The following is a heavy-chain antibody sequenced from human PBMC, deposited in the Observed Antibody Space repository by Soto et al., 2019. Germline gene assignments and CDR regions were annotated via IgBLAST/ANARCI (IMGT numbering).Heavy chain of an antibody. V-gene: IGHV4-59*01. CDR1: GGSISSYY. CDR3: ARDRAARPAYWFDP. D-gene: IGHD6-6*01. J-gene: IGHJ5*02. CDR2: IHYSGST. Sequence: QVQLQESGPGLVKPSETLSLTCTVSGGSISSYYWSWIRQPPGKGLEWIGYIHYSGSTNYNPSLKSQVTITVGTSKHQFSLKLSSVTAADTAVYYCARDRAARPAYWFDPWGQGTLVTVSS.